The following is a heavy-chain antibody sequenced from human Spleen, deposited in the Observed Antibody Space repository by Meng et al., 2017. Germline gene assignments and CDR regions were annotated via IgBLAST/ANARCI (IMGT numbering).Heavy chain of an antibody. CDR1: GGSISSGDYY. CDR3: ARAPLNYDILTGSPDY. CDR2: IYYSGST. D-gene: IGHD3-9*01. Sequence: QVQLQESGPGLVKPSQTLSLTCTVSGGSISSGDYYWSWIRQHPGKGLEWIGYIYYSGSTYYNPSLKSRLTISVDTSKNQFSLKLSSVTAADSAVYYCARAPLNYDILTGSPDYWGQGTLVTVSS. J-gene: IGHJ4*02. V-gene: IGHV4-31*03.